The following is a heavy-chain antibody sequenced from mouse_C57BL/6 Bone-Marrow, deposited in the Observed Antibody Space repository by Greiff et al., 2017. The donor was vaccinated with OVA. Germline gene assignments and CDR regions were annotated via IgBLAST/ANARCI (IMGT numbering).Heavy chain of an antibody. Sequence: VQLQQPGAELVRPGSSVKLSCKASGYTFTSYWMHWVKQRPIQGLEWIGNIDPSDSETHYNQKFKDKATLTVDKSSSTAYMQLSSLTSEDSAVYYCARRGRLDWFAYWGQGTLVTVSA. CDR2: IDPSDSET. CDR3: ARRGRLDWFAY. V-gene: IGHV1-52*01. D-gene: IGHD2-13*01. CDR1: GYTFTSYW. J-gene: IGHJ3*01.